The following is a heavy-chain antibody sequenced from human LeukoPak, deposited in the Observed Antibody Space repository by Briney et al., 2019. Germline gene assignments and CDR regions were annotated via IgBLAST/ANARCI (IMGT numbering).Heavy chain of an antibody. CDR3: ARHVSPYYYDSSGYYFDY. J-gene: IGHJ4*02. V-gene: IGHV4-39*01. D-gene: IGHD3-22*01. CDR1: GGSISSSSYY. Sequence: SETLSLTCTVSGGSISSSSYYWGWIRQPPGKGLEWIGSIYYSGSTYYNPSLKSRVTISVDTSKNQFSLQLSSVTAADTAVYYCARHVSPYYYDSSGYYFDYWGQGTLVTVSS. CDR2: IYYSGST.